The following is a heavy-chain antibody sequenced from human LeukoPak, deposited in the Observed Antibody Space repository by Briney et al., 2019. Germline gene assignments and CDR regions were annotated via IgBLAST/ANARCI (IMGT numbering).Heavy chain of an antibody. CDR3: ARGGLTRWYYYDSSGYIHY. D-gene: IGHD3-22*01. J-gene: IGHJ4*02. CDR2: MNPNSGNT. V-gene: IGHV1-8*01. CDR1: GYTFTSYD. Sequence: ASVKVSCKASGYTFTSYDINWVRQATGQGLEWMGWMNPNSGNTGYAQKFKGRVTMTRNTSISTAYMKLSSLRSEDTAVYYCARGGLTRWYYYDSSGYIHYWGQGTLVTVSS.